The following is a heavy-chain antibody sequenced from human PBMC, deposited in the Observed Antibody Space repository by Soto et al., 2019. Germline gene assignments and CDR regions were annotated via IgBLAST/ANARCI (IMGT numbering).Heavy chain of an antibody. D-gene: IGHD3-10*01. CDR2: ISYDGSNK. CDR1: GFTFSSYG. J-gene: IGHJ6*02. CDR3: AKDAGSVIRIRIYYYYYGMDV. Sequence: QVQLVESGGGVVQPGRSLRLSCAASGFTFSSYGMHWVRQAPGKGLEWVAVISYDGSNKYYADSVKGRFTISRDNSKNTLYLQMNSLRVEDTAVYYCAKDAGSVIRIRIYYYYYGMDVWGQGTTVTVSS. V-gene: IGHV3-30*18.